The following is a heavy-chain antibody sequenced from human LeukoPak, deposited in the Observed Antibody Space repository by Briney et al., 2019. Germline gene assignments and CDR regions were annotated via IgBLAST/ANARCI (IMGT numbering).Heavy chain of an antibody. Sequence: PGGSLRLSCAASGFTFSNAWMSWVRQAPGKGLEWVGRIKSKTDGGTTDYAAPVKGRFTISRDDSKNTLYLQMNSLKTEDTAVYYCAKDSQLWFPAAFDYWGQGTLVTVSS. J-gene: IGHJ4*02. D-gene: IGHD5-18*01. CDR1: GFTFSNAW. V-gene: IGHV3-15*01. CDR3: AKDSQLWFPAAFDY. CDR2: IKSKTDGGTT.